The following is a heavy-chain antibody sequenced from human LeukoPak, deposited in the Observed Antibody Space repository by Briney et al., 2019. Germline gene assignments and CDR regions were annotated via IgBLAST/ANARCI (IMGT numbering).Heavy chain of an antibody. CDR2: IIPILGIA. CDR1: GYTFTSYG. V-gene: IGHV1-69*04. D-gene: IGHD4-17*01. CDR3: ARDRSDSHRMTTVTSFDY. Sequence: ASVKVSCKASGYTFTSYGISWVRQAPGQGLEWMGRIIPILGIANYAQKFQGRVTITADKSTSTAYMELSSLRSEDTAVYYCARDRSDSHRMTTVTSFDYWGQGTLVTVSS. J-gene: IGHJ4*02.